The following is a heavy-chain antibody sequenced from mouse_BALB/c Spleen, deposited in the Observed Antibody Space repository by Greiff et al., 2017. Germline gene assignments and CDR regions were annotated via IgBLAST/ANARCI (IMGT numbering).Heavy chain of an antibody. Sequence: EVKLVESGGGLVKPGGSLKLSCAASGFTFSSYAMSWVRQSPEKRLEWVAEISNGGSTYYPDSVKGRFTISRDNAKNTLYLQMSSLKSEDTAMYYCARDYYGSSYYFDYWGQGTTLTVSS. D-gene: IGHD1-1*01. CDR2: ISNGGST. CDR3: ARDYYGSSYYFDY. CDR1: GFTFSSYA. V-gene: IGHV5-6-3*01. J-gene: IGHJ2*01.